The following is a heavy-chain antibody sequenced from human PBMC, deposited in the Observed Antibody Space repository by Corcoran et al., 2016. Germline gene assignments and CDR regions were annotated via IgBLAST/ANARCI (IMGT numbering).Heavy chain of an antibody. Sequence: EVQLVESGGGLIQPGGSLRLSRAASGFTVSSNYMSWVRQAPGKGLEWVSVIYSGGSTYYADSVKGRFTISRDNSKNTLYLQMNSRRAEDTAVYYCARRVPAAYFDYWGQGTLVTVSS. CDR2: IYSGGST. V-gene: IGHV3-53*01. D-gene: IGHD2-2*01. CDR1: GFTVSSNY. J-gene: IGHJ4*02. CDR3: ARRVPAAYFDY.